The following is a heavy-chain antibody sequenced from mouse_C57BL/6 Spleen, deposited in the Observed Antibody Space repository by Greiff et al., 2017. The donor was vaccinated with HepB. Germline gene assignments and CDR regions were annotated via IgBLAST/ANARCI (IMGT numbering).Heavy chain of an antibody. D-gene: IGHD2-4*01. CDR2: IYPGDGDT. J-gene: IGHJ3*01. CDR3: AREGDDYTPD. Sequence: VQLQESGPELVKPGASVKISCKASGYAFSSSWMNWVKQRPGKGLEWIGRIYPGDGDTNYNGKFKGKATLTADKSSSTAYMQLSSLTSEDSAVYFCAREGDDYTPDWGQGTLVTVSA. CDR1: GYAFSSSW. V-gene: IGHV1-82*01.